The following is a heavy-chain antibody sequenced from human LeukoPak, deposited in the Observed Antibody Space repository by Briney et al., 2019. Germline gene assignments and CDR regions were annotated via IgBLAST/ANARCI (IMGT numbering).Heavy chain of an antibody. Sequence: GGSLRLSCAASGFTVSSNYMSWVRQAPGKGLEWVSVIYSGGSTYYADSVKGRFTISRDNSKNTLYLQMNSLRAEDTAVYYCARDRQAELVPAASLPLYYYYMDVWGKGTTVTVSS. V-gene: IGHV3-53*01. J-gene: IGHJ6*03. D-gene: IGHD2-2*01. CDR1: GFTVSSNY. CDR2: IYSGGST. CDR3: ARDRQAELVPAASLPLYYYYMDV.